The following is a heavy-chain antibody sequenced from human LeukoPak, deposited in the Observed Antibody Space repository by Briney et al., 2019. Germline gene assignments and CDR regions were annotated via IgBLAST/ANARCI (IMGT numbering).Heavy chain of an antibody. CDR3: ATSTYYYGSGSYPPDY. D-gene: IGHD3-10*01. V-gene: IGHV3-23*01. CDR2: ISGSGGST. CDR1: GFTFSSYA. J-gene: IGHJ4*02. Sequence: PGGSLRLSCAASGFTFSSYAMSWVRQAPGKGLEWVSAISGSGGSTYYADSVKGRSTISRDNSKNTLYLQMNSLRAEDTAVYYCATSTYYYGSGSYPPDYWGQGTLVTVSS.